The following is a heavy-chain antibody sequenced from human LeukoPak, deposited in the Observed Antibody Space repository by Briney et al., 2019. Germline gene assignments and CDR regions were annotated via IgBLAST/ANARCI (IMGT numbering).Heavy chain of an antibody. CDR3: ATDGCSHTSSLDCYYYGIDL. D-gene: IGHD2-2*01. V-gene: IGHV3-7*01. CDR2: INEDGGEK. Sequence: GGSLRLSCAASGFTFSGYWMSWVRQAPGKGLEWVSHINEDGGEKYYADSVKGRFTISRDNSKNSLYLQINSLRAEDTAAYYYATDGCSHTSSLDCYYYGIDLWGQGTTVTVSS. CDR1: GFTFSGYW. J-gene: IGHJ6*02.